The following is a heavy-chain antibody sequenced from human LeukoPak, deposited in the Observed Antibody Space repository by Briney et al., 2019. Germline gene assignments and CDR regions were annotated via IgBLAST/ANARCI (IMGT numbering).Heavy chain of an antibody. Sequence: GGSLRLSCAASGFTFSDYYMTWIRQAPGKGLEWVSYISSSGSIIYYADSVKGRFIISRDNAKNSPCLQMNSLRAEDTAVYFFARVGYDSSGRFDYWGQGTLVTVSS. D-gene: IGHD3-22*01. CDR2: ISSSGSII. CDR3: ARVGYDSSGRFDY. CDR1: GFTFSDYY. J-gene: IGHJ4*02. V-gene: IGHV3-11*04.